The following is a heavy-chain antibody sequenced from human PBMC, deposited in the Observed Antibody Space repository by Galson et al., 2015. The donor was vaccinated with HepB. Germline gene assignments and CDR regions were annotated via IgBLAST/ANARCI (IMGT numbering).Heavy chain of an antibody. Sequence: SLRLSCAASGFTFSSYGMHWVRQAPGKGLEWVAVISYDGSNKYYADSVRGRFTISRDNSKTALYLQMNSLRAEDTAVYYCAKGDRIAAAAPFHYSGQGTLVT. D-gene: IGHD6-13*01. CDR2: ISYDGSNK. J-gene: IGHJ4*02. CDR3: AKGDRIAAAAPFHY. CDR1: GFTFSSYG. V-gene: IGHV3-30*18.